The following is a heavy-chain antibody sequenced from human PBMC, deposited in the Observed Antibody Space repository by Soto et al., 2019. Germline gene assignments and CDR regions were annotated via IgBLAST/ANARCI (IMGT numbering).Heavy chain of an antibody. CDR1: GGSVSSGSYY. CDR3: ARGYSSSWYLYYFDY. Sequence: QVQLQESGPGLVKPSETLSLTCTISGGSVSSGSYYWSWIRQPPGKGLEWIGYIYYSGSTNYNPSLKSRVTISVDTSKNQFSLKLSSVTAADTAVYYCARGYSSSWYLYYFDYWGQGTLVTVSS. D-gene: IGHD6-13*01. J-gene: IGHJ4*02. V-gene: IGHV4-61*01. CDR2: IYYSGST.